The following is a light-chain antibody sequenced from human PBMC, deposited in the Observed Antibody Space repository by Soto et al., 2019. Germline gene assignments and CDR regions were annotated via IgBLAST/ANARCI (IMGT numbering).Light chain of an antibody. J-gene: IGKJ1*01. CDR3: HQYGSSSWK. V-gene: IGKV3-20*01. CDR1: QSVSSSY. Sequence: IVLTQSPGTLSLSPWERATLSCRASQSVSSSYLTWYQQKPGQAPRLLIYGASSRATGIPDRFSGSGSGTDFTLTISRLEPEDFAVYYCHQYGSSSWKFGQGTKVDIK. CDR2: GAS.